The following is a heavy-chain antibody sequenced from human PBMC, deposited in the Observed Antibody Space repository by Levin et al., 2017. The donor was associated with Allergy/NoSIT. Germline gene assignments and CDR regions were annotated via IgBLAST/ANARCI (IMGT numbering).Heavy chain of an antibody. J-gene: IGHJ4*02. CDR3: TTDLGSYYGSGSSVWAFDY. V-gene: IGHV3-15*07. CDR2: IKSKTDGGTT. D-gene: IGHD3-10*01. CDR1: GFTFSNAW. Sequence: PGGSLRLSCAASGFTFSNAWMNWVRQAPGKGLEWVGRIKSKTDGGTTDYAAPVKGRFTISRDDSKNTLYLQMNSLKTEDTAVYYCTTDLGSYYGSGSSVWAFDYWGQGTLVTVSS.